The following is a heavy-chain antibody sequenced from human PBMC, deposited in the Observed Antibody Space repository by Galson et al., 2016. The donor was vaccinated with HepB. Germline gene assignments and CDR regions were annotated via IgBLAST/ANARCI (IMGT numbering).Heavy chain of an antibody. D-gene: IGHD6-19*01. CDR1: GYTFTSYY. V-gene: IGHV1-46*01. CDR3: ARGSNGSYVY. CDR2: INPSGGST. Sequence: SVKVSCKASGYTFTSYYMHWVRQAPGQGLEWMGLINPSGGSTSYAQKFQGRVTMTRDTSTTTVYMELRSLKSEDTAVYYCARGSNGSYVYWGQGTLVTVSS. J-gene: IGHJ4*02.